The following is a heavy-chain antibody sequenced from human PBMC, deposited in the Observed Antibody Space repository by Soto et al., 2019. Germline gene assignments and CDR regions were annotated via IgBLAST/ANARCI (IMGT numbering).Heavy chain of an antibody. J-gene: IGHJ4*02. CDR2: ICSSSSYI. D-gene: IGHD1-26*01. CDR3: ARDLGSGSYSLFHY. CDR1: GFTFSSYS. Sequence: EVQLVESGGGLVKPGGSLRLSCAASGFTFSSYSMNWVRQAPGKGLEWVSSICSSSSYIYYADSVKGRFTISRDNAKNSLYLQMNSLRAEDTAVYYCARDLGSGSYSLFHYWGQGTLVTVSS. V-gene: IGHV3-21*01.